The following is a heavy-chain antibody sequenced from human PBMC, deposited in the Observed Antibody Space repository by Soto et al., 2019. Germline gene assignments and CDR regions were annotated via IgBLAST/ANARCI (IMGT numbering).Heavy chain of an antibody. D-gene: IGHD1-26*01. Sequence: PSETLSLTCTVSGGSVSSGSYYWSWIRQPPGKGLEWIGYIYYSGSTNYNPSLKSRVTISVDTSKNQFSLKLSSVTAADTAVYSCAREGRWPQFGGMEVWGQGTTVTV. CDR1: GGSVSSGSYY. J-gene: IGHJ6*02. V-gene: IGHV4-61*01. CDR2: IYYSGST. CDR3: AREGRWPQFGGMEV.